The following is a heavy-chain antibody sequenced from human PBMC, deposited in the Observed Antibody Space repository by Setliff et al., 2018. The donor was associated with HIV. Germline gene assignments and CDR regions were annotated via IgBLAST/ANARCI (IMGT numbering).Heavy chain of an antibody. V-gene: IGHV2-5*02. CDR2: IYWDGDK. J-gene: IGHJ4*01. CDR3: VHVSYYREVYFDA. D-gene: IGHD3-10*01. CDR1: GFSLATDGVA. Sequence: SGPTLVNPTQTLTLTCDFSGFSLATDGVAVGWIRQPPGKGPEWLALIYWDGDKRYNPSLKNRLTITKDTSRNQVDLTVSNMDPVDTATYFCVHVSYYREVYFDAWGQGILVTVSS.